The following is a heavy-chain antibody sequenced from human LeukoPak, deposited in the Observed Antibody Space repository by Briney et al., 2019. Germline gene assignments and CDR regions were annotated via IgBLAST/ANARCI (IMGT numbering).Heavy chain of an antibody. CDR2: TYYRSKWFN. J-gene: IGHJ4*02. CDR3: ARDCSGGRCYGRTWGFDY. V-gene: IGHV6-1*01. CDR1: GDSVSSNSAA. Sequence: WQTLSLTCAISGDSVSSNSAAWNWIRQSPSRGLEWLGRTYYRSKWFNDYAVSVKSRITISPDTSMNHFSLQLNSVTPEGTAVYYCARDCSGGRCYGRTWGFDYWGQGTLVTVPS. D-gene: IGHD2-15*01.